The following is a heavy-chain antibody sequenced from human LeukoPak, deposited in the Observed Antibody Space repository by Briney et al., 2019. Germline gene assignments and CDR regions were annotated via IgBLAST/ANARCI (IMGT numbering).Heavy chain of an antibody. CDR1: GGSISSGGYY. V-gene: IGHV4-31*03. Sequence: SETLSLTCTVSGGSISSGGYYWSWIRQHPGKGLEWIGYIYYSGSTYYNPSLKSRVTTSVDTSKNQFSLKLSSVTAADTAVYYCASNGGDYGYYGMDVWGQGTTVTVSS. J-gene: IGHJ6*02. D-gene: IGHD4-17*01. CDR2: IYYSGST. CDR3: ASNGGDYGYYGMDV.